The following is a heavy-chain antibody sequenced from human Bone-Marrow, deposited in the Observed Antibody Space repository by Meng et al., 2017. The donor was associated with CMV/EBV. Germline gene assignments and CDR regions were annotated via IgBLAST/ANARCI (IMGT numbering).Heavy chain of an antibody. CDR1: GSTFTTYD. CDR2: MSPNSGNA. Sequence: SCKASGSTFTTYDINWVRQAPGQGLEWVGWMSPNSGNADFAEKFQGRVSITRNISIRTAYIELRSLTSDDTAVYYCARGLPAGTTIRLDYWGQGTLATVS. D-gene: IGHD1-14*01. CDR3: ARGLPAGTTIRLDY. V-gene: IGHV1-8*03. J-gene: IGHJ4*02.